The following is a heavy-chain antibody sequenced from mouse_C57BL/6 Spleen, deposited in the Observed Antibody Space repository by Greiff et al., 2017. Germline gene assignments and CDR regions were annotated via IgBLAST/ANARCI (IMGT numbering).Heavy chain of an antibody. V-gene: IGHV5-17*01. CDR2: ISSGSSTI. J-gene: IGHJ1*03. D-gene: IGHD2-4*01. CDR1: GFTFSDYG. CDR3: ARSYDYDGYFDV. Sequence: DVMLVESGGGLVKPGGSLKLSCAASGFTFSDYGMHWVRQAPEKGLEWVAYISSGSSTIYYADTVKGRFTISRDNAKNTLFLQMTSLRSEDTAMYYCARSYDYDGYFDVWGTGTTVTVSS.